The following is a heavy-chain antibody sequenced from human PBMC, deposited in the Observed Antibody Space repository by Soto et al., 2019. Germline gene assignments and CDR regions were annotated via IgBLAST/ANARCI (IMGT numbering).Heavy chain of an antibody. CDR2: IYYSGST. D-gene: IGHD6-13*01. CDR3: SRSGNSDSWNGKDLDY. J-gene: IGHJ4*02. CDR1: GGSIGSYY. Sequence: PSETLSLTCTVSGGSIGSYYWSWIRQPPGKGLEWIGYIYYSGSTNYNPSLKSRVTISVDTSKNQFSLKLSSVTAADTAVYYCSRSGNSDSWNGKDLDYWGQGTLVTVSS. V-gene: IGHV4-59*08.